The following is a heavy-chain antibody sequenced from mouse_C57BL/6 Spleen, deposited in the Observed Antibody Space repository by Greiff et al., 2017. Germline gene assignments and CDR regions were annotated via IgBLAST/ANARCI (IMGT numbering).Heavy chain of an antibody. Sequence: QVQLQQPGAELVMPGASVKLSCKASGYTFTSYWMHWVKQRPGQGLEWIGEIDPSDSYTNYNQKFKGKSTLTVDKSSSTAYMQLSSLTSEDSAVYYCARGGWLPRRPFDYWGQGTTLTVSS. CDR1: GYTFTSYW. J-gene: IGHJ2*01. V-gene: IGHV1-69*01. D-gene: IGHD2-3*01. CDR3: ARGGWLPRRPFDY. CDR2: IDPSDSYT.